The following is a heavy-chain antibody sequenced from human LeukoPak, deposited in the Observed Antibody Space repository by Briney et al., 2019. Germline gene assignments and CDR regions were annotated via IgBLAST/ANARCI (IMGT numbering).Heavy chain of an antibody. V-gene: IGHV4-38-2*01. CDR1: GYSISSDYY. Sequence: SETLSLTCAVSGYSISSDYYWGWIRQSPGKGLEWIGTVYHTGTTYYSPSLKSRLAISLDTSTNRFSLKLTSVTATDTAVYYCASAHYEATGLGYYFKFWGQGTLVSVSS. CDR2: VYHTGTT. D-gene: IGHD2-8*02. CDR3: ASAHYEATGLGYYFKF. J-gene: IGHJ4*02.